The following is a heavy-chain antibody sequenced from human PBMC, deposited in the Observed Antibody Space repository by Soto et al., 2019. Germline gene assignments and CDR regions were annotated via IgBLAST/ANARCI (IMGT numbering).Heavy chain of an antibody. V-gene: IGHV3-48*01. J-gene: IGHJ5*02. CDR2: ISSSSSTI. Sequence: GGSLRLSCAASGFSFSNSWMYWVRQAPGKGLEWVSYISSSSSTIYYADSVKGRFTISRDNAKNSLYLQMNSLRAEDTAVYYCASRGYDPTAGFDPWGQGTLVTVSS. D-gene: IGHD5-12*01. CDR3: ASRGYDPTAGFDP. CDR1: GFSFSNSW.